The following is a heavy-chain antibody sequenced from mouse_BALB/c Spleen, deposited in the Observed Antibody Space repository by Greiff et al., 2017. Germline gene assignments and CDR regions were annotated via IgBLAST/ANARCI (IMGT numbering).Heavy chain of an antibody. CDR3: ARSSGNLKAWFAY. J-gene: IGHJ3*01. Sequence: VQLQQSGPSLVKPSQTLSLTCSVTGDSITSGYWNWIRKFPGNKLEYMGYISYSGSTYYNPSLKSRISITRDTSKNQYYLQLNSVTTEDTATYYCARSSGNLKAWFAYWGQGTLVTVSA. CDR1: GDSITSGY. D-gene: IGHD2-1*01. V-gene: IGHV3-8*02. CDR2: ISYSGST.